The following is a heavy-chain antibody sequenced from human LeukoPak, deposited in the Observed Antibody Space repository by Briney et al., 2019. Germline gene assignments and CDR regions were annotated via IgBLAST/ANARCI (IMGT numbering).Heavy chain of an antibody. D-gene: IGHD4-17*01. CDR3: ARGNDYGGPFDY. CDR2: MNHSGST. J-gene: IGHJ4*02. CDR1: GGSFSGYY. V-gene: IGHV4-34*01. Sequence: PSETLSLTCAVYGGSFSGYYWSWIRQPPGKGLEWIGEMNHSGSTNYNPSLKSRVTISVDTSKNQFSLKLSSVTAADTAVYYCARGNDYGGPFDYWGQGTLVTVSS.